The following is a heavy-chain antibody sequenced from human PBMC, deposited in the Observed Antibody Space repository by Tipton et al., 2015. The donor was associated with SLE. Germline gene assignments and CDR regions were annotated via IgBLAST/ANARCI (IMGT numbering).Heavy chain of an antibody. Sequence: TLSLTCTVSGGFISSSSYYWGWIRQPPGKGLEWIGYIYTSGSTNYNPSLKSRVTISVDTSKNQFSLKLSSVTAADTAVYYCARQWADIVPGVVGYWGQGTLVTVSS. CDR3: ARQWADIVPGVVGY. V-gene: IGHV4-61*05. J-gene: IGHJ4*02. CDR1: GGFISSSSYY. CDR2: IYTSGST. D-gene: IGHD2-8*02.